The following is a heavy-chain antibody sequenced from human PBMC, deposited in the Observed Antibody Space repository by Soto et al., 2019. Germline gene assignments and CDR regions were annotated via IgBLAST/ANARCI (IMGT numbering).Heavy chain of an antibody. D-gene: IGHD3-10*01. V-gene: IGHV3-33*01. Sequence: VQLLESGGGVVQPGRSLRLSCAASGFTFSSYGMHWVRQAPGKGLEWVAVIWYDGSNKYYADSVKGRFTISRDNSKNTLYLQMNSLRAEDTAVYYCAREDDYGSGSYFDYWGQGTLVTVCS. J-gene: IGHJ4*02. CDR2: IWYDGSNK. CDR3: AREDDYGSGSYFDY. CDR1: GFTFSSYG.